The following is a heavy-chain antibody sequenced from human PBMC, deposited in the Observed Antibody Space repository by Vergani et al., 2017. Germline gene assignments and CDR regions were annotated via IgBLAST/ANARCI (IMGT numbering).Heavy chain of an antibody. J-gene: IGHJ4*02. Sequence: QVQLQESGPGLVKPSETLSLTCTVSNDSVSNTFYYWGWIRQTPGKGLEWIGYIYHSGSTYYNPSLKSRVTISVDRSKNQFSLKLSSVTAADTAVYYCASEDRYCSSTSCYQGWGQGTLVTVSS. CDR3: ASEDRYCSSTSCYQG. CDR2: IYHSGST. V-gene: IGHV4-39*07. CDR1: NDSVSNTFYY. D-gene: IGHD2-2*01.